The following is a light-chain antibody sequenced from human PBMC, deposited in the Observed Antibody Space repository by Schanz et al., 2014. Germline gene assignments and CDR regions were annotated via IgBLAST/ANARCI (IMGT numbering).Light chain of an antibody. J-gene: IGKJ3*01. CDR2: GAS. CDR1: QSVSSSY. Sequence: ETVLTQSPGTLSLSPGERATLSCRASQSVSSSYLAWYQQKPGQAPRLLIYGASSRATGIPDRFSGSGSGTDFTLTISRLEPEDFAVYYCQHYSTWPPFTFGPGTKVD. V-gene: IGKV3-20*01. CDR3: QHYSTWPPFT.